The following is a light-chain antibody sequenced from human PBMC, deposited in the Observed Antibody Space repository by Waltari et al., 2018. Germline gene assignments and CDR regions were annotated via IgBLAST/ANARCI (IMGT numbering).Light chain of an antibody. V-gene: IGKV3-20*01. Sequence: VLTQSPGTLSLSLGETATLSCRARQSVSRNFLAWYQQKPGQAPRLLIHSVNTRATGIPDRFSGSGSGTDFTLTINRLEQGESAVYYCQQYGRAPGYTFGQGTKLEIK. CDR1: QSVSRNF. J-gene: IGKJ2*01. CDR2: SVN. CDR3: QQYGRAPGYT.